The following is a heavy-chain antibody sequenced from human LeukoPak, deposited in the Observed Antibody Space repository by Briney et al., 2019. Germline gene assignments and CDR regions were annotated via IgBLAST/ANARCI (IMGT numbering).Heavy chain of an antibody. CDR3: ARSSRSYESTAYYFRH. D-gene: IGHD3-22*01. CDR2: IDRGGSS. CDR1: GGSLNGYY. J-gene: IGHJ4*02. Sequence: SETLSLTCEVYGGSLNGYYLSWIRQSPGKGLEWMGEIDRGGSSNYNPSLKSRVTVSLDTPTNKFSLNMTSVTAADTAVYYCARSSRSYESTAYYFRHWGQGILVTVSS. V-gene: IGHV4-34*01.